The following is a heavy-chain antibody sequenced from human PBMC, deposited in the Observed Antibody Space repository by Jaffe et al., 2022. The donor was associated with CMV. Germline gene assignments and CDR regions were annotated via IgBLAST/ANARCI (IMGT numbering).Heavy chain of an antibody. Sequence: QVQLQESGPGLVKPSETLSLTCTVSGGSISSYYWSWIRQPAGKGLEWIGRIYTSGSTNYNPSLKSRVTMSVDTSKNQFSLKLSSVTAADTAVYYCARFSQVLWFGEFVPHGALDVWGQGTTVTVSS. CDR3: ARFSQVLWFGEFVPHGALDV. J-gene: IGHJ6*02. CDR1: GGSISSYY. V-gene: IGHV4-4*07. CDR2: IYTSGST. D-gene: IGHD3-10*01.